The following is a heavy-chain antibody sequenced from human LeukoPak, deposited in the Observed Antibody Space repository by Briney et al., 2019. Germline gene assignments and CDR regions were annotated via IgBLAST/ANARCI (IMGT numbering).Heavy chain of an antibody. Sequence: ASETLSLTCTVSGGSISNYYWSCIRQPAGKGLEWIGRMYSSGSTNYNPSLKSRVTMLADTSKNQLSLKLTSATAADTAVYYCARDSDKQPHWFDPWGQGTLVTVSS. CDR3: ARDSDKQPHWFDP. J-gene: IGHJ5*02. V-gene: IGHV4-4*07. CDR1: GGSISNYY. D-gene: IGHD1-14*01. CDR2: MYSSGST.